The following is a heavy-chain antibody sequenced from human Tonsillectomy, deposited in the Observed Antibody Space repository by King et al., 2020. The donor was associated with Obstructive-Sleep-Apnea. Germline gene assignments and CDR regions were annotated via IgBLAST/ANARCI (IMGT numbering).Heavy chain of an antibody. J-gene: IGHJ4*02. D-gene: IGHD2-15*01. CDR2: IYPGDSDT. CDR3: ARYRGHYSGGCREF. V-gene: IGHV5-51*01. Sequence: VQLVESGAEVKKPGESLKISCQASGKNFTSYWIAWVRQMPGKGLEWMGVIYPGDSDTRYSPSFQGQVTISSDKSISTTYLQWSSLKASDTAMYYCARYRGHYSGGCREFGGQGTQVTVSS. CDR1: GKNFTSYW.